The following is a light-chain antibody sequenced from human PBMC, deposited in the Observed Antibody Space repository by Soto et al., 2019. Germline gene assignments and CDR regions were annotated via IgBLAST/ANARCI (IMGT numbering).Light chain of an antibody. CDR3: QQRTRWPMT. Sequence: ESVSTQSPSTLSVSPGERVTLSCRASQNLHSFLNWYQQRPGQAPRPLIYDGSKRAAGVPDRISGDGSGTDYTLTISSLEPEDFAVYYCQQRTRWPMTFGQGTRLEI. V-gene: IGKV3-11*01. CDR2: DGS. CDR1: QNLHSF. J-gene: IGKJ5*01.